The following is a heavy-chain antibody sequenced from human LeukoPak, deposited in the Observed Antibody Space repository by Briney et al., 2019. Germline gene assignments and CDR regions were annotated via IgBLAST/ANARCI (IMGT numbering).Heavy chain of an antibody. CDR1: GGSISSYY. V-gene: IGHV4-59*12. CDR3: ARLPSMDIVVVPAALKGFDY. CDR2: IYYSGST. D-gene: IGHD2-2*03. Sequence: PSETLSLTCTVSGGSISSYYWSWIRQPPGKGLEWIGYIYYSGSTNYNPSLKSRVTISVDTSKNQFSLKLSSVTAADTAVYYCARLPSMDIVVVPAALKGFDYWGQGTLDTVSS. J-gene: IGHJ4*02.